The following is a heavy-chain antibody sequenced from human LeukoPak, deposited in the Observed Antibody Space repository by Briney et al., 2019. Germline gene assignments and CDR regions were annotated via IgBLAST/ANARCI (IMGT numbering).Heavy chain of an antibody. Sequence: SETLSLTCTVSGGSISSYYWSWIRQPPGKGLEWIGYIYYSGSTNYNPSLKSRVTISVDTSKNQFSLKLSSVTAADTAVYYCARSPYYDFWSGHSRWGTNWFDPWGQGTLVTVSS. J-gene: IGHJ5*02. CDR2: IYYSGST. D-gene: IGHD3-3*01. V-gene: IGHV4-59*08. CDR3: ARSPYYDFWSGHSRWGTNWFDP. CDR1: GGSISSYY.